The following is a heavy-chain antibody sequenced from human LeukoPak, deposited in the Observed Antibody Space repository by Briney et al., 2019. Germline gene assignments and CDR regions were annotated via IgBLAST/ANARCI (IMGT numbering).Heavy chain of an antibody. Sequence: PGRSLRLSCATSGFTFDDHAMHWVRQAPGKGLEWVSGISWNSGTIGYADSVKGRFTISRDNAKNSLYLQMNSLTTEDTALYYCARDNYYDSSGYYSRGGGDSDAFDIWGQGTMVTVSS. D-gene: IGHD3-22*01. J-gene: IGHJ3*02. CDR3: ARDNYYDSSGYYSRGGGDSDAFDI. CDR2: ISWNSGTI. CDR1: GFTFDDHA. V-gene: IGHV3-9*01.